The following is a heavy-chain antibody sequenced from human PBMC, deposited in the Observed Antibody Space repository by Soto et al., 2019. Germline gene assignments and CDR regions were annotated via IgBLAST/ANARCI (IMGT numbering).Heavy chain of an antibody. Sequence: QVQLVQSGAEVKKPGASVKVSCKASGYIFTGYYIHWVRQAPGQGLEWMGWINPNSGTNYAQNFQGRVIMTRDTSISTAYMELSGLRFVDTAVYYCATRHTSGRDAFHIWGQGTMVTVSS. V-gene: IGHV1-2*02. CDR2: INPNSGT. CDR1: GYIFTGYY. D-gene: IGHD6-25*01. J-gene: IGHJ3*02. CDR3: ATRHTSGRDAFHI.